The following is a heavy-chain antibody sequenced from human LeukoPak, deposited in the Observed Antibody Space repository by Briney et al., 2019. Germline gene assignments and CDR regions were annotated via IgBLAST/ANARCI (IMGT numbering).Heavy chain of an antibody. CDR2: IRSKTSSYAT. CDR1: GFTFSGSA. J-gene: IGHJ4*02. V-gene: IGHV3-73*01. D-gene: IGHD3-22*01. Sequence: GGSLRLSCAASGFTFSGSAIHWVRQASGKGLEWVGRIRSKTSSYATAYAASVKDRFTISRDDSKNTAYLQMNSLETEDTAVYYCTRPYYDSSGYHLNVPNYWGQGTLVTVSS. CDR3: TRPYYDSSGYHLNVPNY.